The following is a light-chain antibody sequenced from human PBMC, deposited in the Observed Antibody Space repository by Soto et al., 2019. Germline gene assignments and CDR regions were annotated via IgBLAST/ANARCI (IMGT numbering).Light chain of an antibody. J-gene: IGKJ5*01. CDR1: QSVSSNY. V-gene: IGKV3-20*01. CDR2: GAS. Sequence: DIVLTQSPGTLSLSPGEIATLSCRASQSVSSNYLAWYQQRPGQTPRLLIYGASSRAPGIPDKFSGGGSGTEFTLTISSLQSEDFAVYYCQQYGRAPITFGQGTRLEIK. CDR3: QQYGRAPIT.